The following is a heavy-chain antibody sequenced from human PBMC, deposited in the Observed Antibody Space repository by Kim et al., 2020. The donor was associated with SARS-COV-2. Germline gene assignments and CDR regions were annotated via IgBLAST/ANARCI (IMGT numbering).Heavy chain of an antibody. V-gene: IGHV6-1*01. J-gene: IGHJ4*02. CDR3: ARGGFGSSSRKDGDFDS. D-gene: IGHD6-6*01. CDR2: TNYRSKWYN. CDR1: GDSVSSNSAT. Sequence: SQTLSLPCAISGDSVSSNSATWNWIRQSPSRGLEWLGRTNYRSKWYNDYAVSVKSRITVNPDTSKNQFSLHLNSVTPEDTGVYYCARGGFGSSSRKDGDFDSWGQGTLVTVSS.